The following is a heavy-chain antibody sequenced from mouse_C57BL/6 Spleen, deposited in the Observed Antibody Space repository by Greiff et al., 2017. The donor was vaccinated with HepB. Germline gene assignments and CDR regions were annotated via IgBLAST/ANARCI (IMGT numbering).Heavy chain of an antibody. CDR1: GFTFSSYA. D-gene: IGHD2-2*01. Sequence: EVNVVESGGGLVKPGGSLKLSCAASGFTFSSYAMSWVRQTPEKRLEWVATISDGGSYTYYPDNVKGRFTISRDNAKNNLYLQMSHLKSEDTAMYYCARDVRLGMDYWGQGTSVTVSS. J-gene: IGHJ4*01. V-gene: IGHV5-4*01. CDR3: ARDVRLGMDY. CDR2: ISDGGSYT.